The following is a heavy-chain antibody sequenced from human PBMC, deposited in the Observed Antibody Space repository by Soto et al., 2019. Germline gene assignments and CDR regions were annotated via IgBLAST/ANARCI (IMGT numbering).Heavy chain of an antibody. Sequence: GGSLRLSCAASGFSVSSNYMSWVRQAPGKGLEWVSIIYSGGNTFYADSVKGRFTISRHNSENTLYLQMNSLRTEDTAVYYCAESWSGYSPFDFWGQGALVTVSS. D-gene: IGHD3-3*01. CDR1: GFSVSSNY. CDR3: AESWSGYSPFDF. V-gene: IGHV3-53*04. CDR2: IYSGGNT. J-gene: IGHJ4*02.